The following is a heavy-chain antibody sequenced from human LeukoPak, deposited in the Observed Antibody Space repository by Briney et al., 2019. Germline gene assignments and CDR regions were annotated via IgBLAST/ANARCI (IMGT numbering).Heavy chain of an antibody. D-gene: IGHD3-22*01. J-gene: IGHJ4*02. CDR3: ARGLWGMIVSFDY. V-gene: IGHV4-59*01. Sequence: SETLSLTCTVSGGSISSYYWSWIRQPPGKGLEWIGYIYYSGSTNYNPSLKSRVTISVDTSKNQFSLKLSSVTAADTAVYYCARGLWGMIVSFDYWGQGTLVTVSS. CDR2: IYYSGST. CDR1: GGSISSYY.